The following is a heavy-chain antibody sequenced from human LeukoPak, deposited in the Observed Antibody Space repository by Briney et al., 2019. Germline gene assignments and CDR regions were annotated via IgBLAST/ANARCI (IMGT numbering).Heavy chain of an antibody. J-gene: IGHJ4*02. CDR1: GFSFSNYA. CDR3: AKDMQTWPRFPDY. D-gene: IGHD5-12*01. CDR2: INDSGSTR. Sequence: GGSLRLSCGASGFSFSNYAMSWVRQAPGKGLEWVSGINDSGSTRFYVDSVKGRFTSSRDNPKNTLYLQMNGLRAEDTAVYYCAKDMQTWPRFPDYWGQGTLVTVSS. V-gene: IGHV3-23*01.